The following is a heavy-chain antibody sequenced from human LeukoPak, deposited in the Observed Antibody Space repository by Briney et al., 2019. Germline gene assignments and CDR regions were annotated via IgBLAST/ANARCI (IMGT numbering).Heavy chain of an antibody. V-gene: IGHV3-30-3*01. Sequence: PGGSLRLSCAASGFTFSSYSVHWVRQAPGKGLEWVAIISSDGSKEYYADSVKGRFTISRDNSKNTLYLQMDSLRSEDTAVYYCAKDYHWLVDYWGQGTLVTVSS. J-gene: IGHJ4*02. CDR1: GFTFSSYS. CDR2: ISSDGSKE. CDR3: AKDYHWLVDY. D-gene: IGHD1-1*01.